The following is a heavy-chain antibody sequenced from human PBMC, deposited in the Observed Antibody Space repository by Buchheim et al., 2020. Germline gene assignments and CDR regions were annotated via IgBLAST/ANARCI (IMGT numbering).Heavy chain of an antibody. J-gene: IGHJ5*02. D-gene: IGHD2/OR15-2a*01. CDR2: INEDGTEK. V-gene: IGHV3-7*03. Sequence: EVYLVESGGGLVQPGGSLRLSCAASGFTFRNYWMNWARQAPGKGLEWVANINEDGTEKYYVDSVKGRFTISRDNAMSSVYLQMSSLRVEDTAVYYCAKHSIPWGQGT. CDR3: AKHSIP. CDR1: GFTFRNYW.